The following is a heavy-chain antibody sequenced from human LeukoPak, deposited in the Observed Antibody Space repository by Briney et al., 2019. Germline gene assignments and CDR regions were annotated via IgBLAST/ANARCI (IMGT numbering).Heavy chain of an antibody. CDR1: GGSFSGYY. CDR2: INHSGST. CDR3: ASQKTILGYYDYGPGAFDI. D-gene: IGHD3-16*01. Sequence: PSETLSLTCAVYGGSFSGYYWSWIRQPPGKGLEWIGEINHSGSTNYNPSLKSRVTISVDTSKNQFSLKLSSVTAADTAVYYCASQKTILGYYDYGPGAFDIWGQGTMVTVSS. V-gene: IGHV4-34*01. J-gene: IGHJ3*02.